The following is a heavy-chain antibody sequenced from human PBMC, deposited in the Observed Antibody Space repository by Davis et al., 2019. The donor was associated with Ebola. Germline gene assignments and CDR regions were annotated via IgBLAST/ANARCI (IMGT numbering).Heavy chain of an antibody. CDR2: INHSGST. Sequence: SETLSLTCTVSGGSISSSSYYWSWIRQPPGKGLEWIGEINHSGSTNYNPSLKSRVTISVDTSKNQFSLKLSSVTAADTAVYYCARRRAYSGYDDYWGQGTLVTVSS. V-gene: IGHV4-39*07. CDR1: GGSISSSSYY. D-gene: IGHD5-12*01. J-gene: IGHJ4*02. CDR3: ARRRAYSGYDDY.